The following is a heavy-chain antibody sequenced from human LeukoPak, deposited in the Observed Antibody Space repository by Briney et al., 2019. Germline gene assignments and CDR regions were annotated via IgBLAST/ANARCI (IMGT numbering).Heavy chain of an antibody. V-gene: IGHV4-59*12. CDR1: GGSISSYY. J-gene: IGHJ4*02. CDR2: IYYSGST. D-gene: IGHD4-17*01. Sequence: SDTLSLTCAVSGGSISSYYWSWIRQPPGKGLEWIGYIYYSGSTSYNPSLKNRVTISVDTSKKQLPLKVTSVTAADTAVYYCARDDYGRQLDYWGQGTLVTVSS. CDR3: ARDDYGRQLDY.